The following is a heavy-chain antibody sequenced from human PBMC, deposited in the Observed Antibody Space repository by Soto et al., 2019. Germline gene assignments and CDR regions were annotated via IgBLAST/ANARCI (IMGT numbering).Heavy chain of an antibody. CDR3: ARDNDRLQLGGNYSYIMDV. CDR2: IMPIFRTP. D-gene: IGHD5-12*01. CDR1: GGTFSSYA. J-gene: IGHJ6*02. V-gene: IGHV1-69*12. Sequence: QVQLVQSGAEVKKPGSSVTVSCKASGGTFSSYAISWVRQAPGQGLEWMGGIMPIFRTPDYAQKFQGRVTITADESTSTAYMELSSLRSDDTGVYYCARDNDRLQLGGNYSYIMDVWGQGTTVTVSS.